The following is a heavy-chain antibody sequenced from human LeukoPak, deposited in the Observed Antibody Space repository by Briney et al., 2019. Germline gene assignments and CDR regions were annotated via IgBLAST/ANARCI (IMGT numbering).Heavy chain of an antibody. CDR2: MSNSGENT. CDR1: GFTFSSYW. CDR3: AKGGASVTRYVDY. J-gene: IGHJ4*02. Sequence: SGGSLRLSCAASGFTFSSYWMSWVRQTPGKGLEWVGIMSNSGENTFYGEAVKGRFTISRDNSQNTLYLQMNSLRPEDTAVYYCAKGGASVTRYVDYWGQGTLVTVSS. D-gene: IGHD4-17*01. V-gene: IGHV3-30*18.